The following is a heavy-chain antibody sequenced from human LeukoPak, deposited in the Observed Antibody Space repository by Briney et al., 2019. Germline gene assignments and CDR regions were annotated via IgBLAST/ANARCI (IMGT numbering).Heavy chain of an antibody. V-gene: IGHV4-59*01. J-gene: IGHJ4*02. CDR1: GDSFSRYY. Sequence: PSETLSLTCAVSGDSFSRYYWNWAPDPPGKGLECRGYIYYSGITNYNTSLKSRVTMSVDTSNNQFSLKLSSVTAADTAVYYCARGAYCSGGSCYWYYWGQGTLVTVSS. D-gene: IGHD2-15*01. CDR3: ARGAYCSGGSCYWYY. CDR2: IYYSGIT.